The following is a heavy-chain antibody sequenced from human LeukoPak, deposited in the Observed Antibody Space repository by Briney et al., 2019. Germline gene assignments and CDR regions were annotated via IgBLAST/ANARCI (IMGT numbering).Heavy chain of an antibody. J-gene: IGHJ5*02. CDR3: AVDGP. Sequence: GGSLRFSCVGSGFTFDEYAIHWVRQAPGKGLEWVCLITGDGDKTCYADSVRGRFTISRDNSKNSVYLQMNSLRDEDTAFYYCAVDGPWGQGTLVTVSS. CDR1: GFTFDEYA. V-gene: IGHV3-43*02. CDR2: ITGDGDKT.